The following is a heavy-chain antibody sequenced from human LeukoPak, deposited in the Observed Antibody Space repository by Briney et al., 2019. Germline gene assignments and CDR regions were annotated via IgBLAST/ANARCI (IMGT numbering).Heavy chain of an antibody. Sequence: SETLSLTCTVSGYSISSGYYWGWIRQPPGKGLEWIGSIYHSGSTYHNPSLKSRVTISVDTSKNQFSLKLSSVTAADTAVYYCARTTEGGYTYDYFYYYYMDVWGKGTTVTISS. V-gene: IGHV4-38-2*02. J-gene: IGHJ6*03. CDR1: GYSISSGYY. CDR2: IYHSGST. D-gene: IGHD5-18*01. CDR3: ARTTEGGYTYDYFYYYYMDV.